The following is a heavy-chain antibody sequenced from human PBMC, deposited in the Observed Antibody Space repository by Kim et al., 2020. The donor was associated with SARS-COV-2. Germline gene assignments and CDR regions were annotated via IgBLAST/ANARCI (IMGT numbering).Heavy chain of an antibody. CDR1: SRSFSGYY. CDR3: ARGIAVVPEAPGYMAG. J-gene: IGHJ6*03. Sequence: SETLSLTCAVYSRSFSGYYWSWIRQAPGMALEWIGEINDSGITNYNPSLRSRVTMLADKSKNQFSLRMTSVNVADTAVYYCARGIAVVPEAPGYMAGWG. CDR2: INDSGIT. D-gene: IGHD2-21*01. V-gene: IGHV4-34*01.